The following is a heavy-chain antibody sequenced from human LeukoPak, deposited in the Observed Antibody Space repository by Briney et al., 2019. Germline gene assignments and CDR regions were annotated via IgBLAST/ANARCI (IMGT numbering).Heavy chain of an antibody. CDR3: AKDRTPDGFYSIDY. CDR1: GFTFGIYA. D-gene: IGHD2-15*01. V-gene: IGHV3-23*01. J-gene: IGHJ4*02. CDR2: ITGNSGLI. Sequence: GGSLRLSCTGSGFTFGIYAMNWVRQAPGQGLEWVSVITGNSGLIDYADSVKGRFTISRDNDRNTLYLQMTTLRAEDTAIYFCAKDRTPDGFYSIDYWGQGVLVTVSS.